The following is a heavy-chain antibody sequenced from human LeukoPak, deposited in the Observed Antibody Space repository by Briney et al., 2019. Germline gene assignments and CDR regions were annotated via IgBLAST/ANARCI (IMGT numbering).Heavy chain of an antibody. V-gene: IGHV4-4*09. CDR1: GGSISSYY. Sequence: SETLSLTCTVSGGSISSYYWSWIRQPPGKGLEWIGYIYTSGSTNYTPSLKSRVTISVDTSKNQFSLKLSSVTAADTAVYYCATSYDFWSGYPRRFDYWGQGTLVTVSS. CDR2: IYTSGST. CDR3: ATSYDFWSGYPRRFDY. J-gene: IGHJ4*02. D-gene: IGHD3-3*01.